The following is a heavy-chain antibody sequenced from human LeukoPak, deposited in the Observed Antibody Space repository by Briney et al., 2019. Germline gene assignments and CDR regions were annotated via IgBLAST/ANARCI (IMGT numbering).Heavy chain of an antibody. D-gene: IGHD5-18*01. CDR3: ARDFSYGSGFDY. Sequence: GGSLRLSCAASGFSISSYALHWVRQAPGEGVQYVSGISNGGSIDYANSVKGRFTISRDNSKNTLYLQMGSLRPEDMAVYYCARDFSYGSGFDYWGQGILVTVSS. CDR2: ISNGGSI. V-gene: IGHV3-64*01. J-gene: IGHJ4*02. CDR1: GFSISSYA.